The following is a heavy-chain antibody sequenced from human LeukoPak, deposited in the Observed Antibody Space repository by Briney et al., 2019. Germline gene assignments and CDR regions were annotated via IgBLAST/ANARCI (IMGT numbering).Heavy chain of an antibody. CDR1: GGSISSYY. Sequence: SETLSLTCTVSGGSISSYYWSWIRQPPGKGLEWIGYIYFTGTTNYNPSLKSRVTISVDTSKNQFSLKLSSVTAADTAVYYCARDDSPALGELYFDYWGQGTLVTVSS. CDR3: ARDDSPALGELYFDY. V-gene: IGHV4-59*01. D-gene: IGHD3-16*01. CDR2: IYFTGTT. J-gene: IGHJ4*02.